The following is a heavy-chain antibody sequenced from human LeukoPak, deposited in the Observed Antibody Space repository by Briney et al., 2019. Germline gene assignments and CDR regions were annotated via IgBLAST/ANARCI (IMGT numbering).Heavy chain of an antibody. CDR3: ARLEIAAAGNRWFDP. J-gene: IGHJ5*02. Sequence: SETLSLTCTVSGDSSNNYFWNWIRQPPGKGLEWIGYIYYSGSTKYNPSLKSRVTISVDTSKNQFSLKLSSVTAADTAVYYCARLEIAAAGNRWFDPWGQGTLVTVSS. D-gene: IGHD6-13*01. CDR2: IYYSGST. V-gene: IGHV4-59*12. CDR1: GDSSNNYF.